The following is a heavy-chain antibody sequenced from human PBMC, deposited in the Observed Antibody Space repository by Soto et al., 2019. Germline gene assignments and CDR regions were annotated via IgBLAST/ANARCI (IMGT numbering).Heavy chain of an antibody. D-gene: IGHD3-9*01. CDR1: GFTVGSNY. J-gene: IGHJ6*02. CDR2: IYSEGTP. CDR3: ARSTYYDILTGSYYYYAVDV. Sequence: GGSLRLSCAASGFTVGSNYMSWVRQAPGKGLEWVSVIYSEGTPYYADSVKGRFTISRENSNNTLYLHMNNLRAEDTAVYYCARSTYYDILTGSYYYYAVDVWGQGTTVTVSS. V-gene: IGHV3-53*01.